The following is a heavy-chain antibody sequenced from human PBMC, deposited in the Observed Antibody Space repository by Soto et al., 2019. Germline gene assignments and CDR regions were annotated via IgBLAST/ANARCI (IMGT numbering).Heavy chain of an antibody. CDR1: GFTFSDYY. CDR2: ISSSGSTI. J-gene: IGHJ6*02. Sequence: QVQLVESGGGLVKPGGSLRLSCAASGFTFSDYYMSWIRQAPGKGLEWDSYISSSGSTIYYADSVKGRFTISRDNAKNSLYLQMNSLRAEDTAVYYCARVRFGELLYQVYFDGMDVWGQGTTVTVSS. CDR3: ARVRFGELLYQVYFDGMDV. V-gene: IGHV3-11*01. D-gene: IGHD3-10*01.